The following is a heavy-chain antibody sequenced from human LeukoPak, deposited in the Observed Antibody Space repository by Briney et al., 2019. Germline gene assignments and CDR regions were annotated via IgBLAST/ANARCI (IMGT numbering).Heavy chain of an antibody. V-gene: IGHV1-2*02. CDR3: VLAAAGLNWFDP. Sequence: ASVKVSCKASGYTFTGNYMHWVRQAPRQGLEWMGWVNPKSGSTNYAQKFQGRVTMTRDTSISTAYMELSRLRSDDTAVYYCVLAAAGLNWFDPWGQGTLVTVSS. CDR2: VNPKSGST. J-gene: IGHJ5*02. CDR1: GYTFTGNY. D-gene: IGHD6-13*01.